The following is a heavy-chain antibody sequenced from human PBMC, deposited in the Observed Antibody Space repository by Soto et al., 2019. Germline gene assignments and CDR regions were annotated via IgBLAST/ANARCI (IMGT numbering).Heavy chain of an antibody. Sequence: GGSLRLSCAASGVTFSSYAMSWVRQAPGKGLEWVSAISGSGGSTYYADSVKGRFTISRDNSKNTLYLQMNSLRAEDTAVYYCANPPYYYYIWGSYPFAPSGQGTLVLVSA. CDR2: ISGSGGST. CDR3: ANPPYYYYIWGSYPFAP. D-gene: IGHD3-16*02. V-gene: IGHV3-23*01. J-gene: IGHJ5*02. CDR1: GVTFSSYA.